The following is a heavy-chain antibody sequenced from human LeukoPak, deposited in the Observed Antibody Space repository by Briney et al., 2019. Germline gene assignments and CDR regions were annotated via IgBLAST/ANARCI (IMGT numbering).Heavy chain of an antibody. J-gene: IGHJ6*02. CDR1: GFTFSSYG. D-gene: IGHD1-26*01. CDR3: AKEWPWENFYYGMNV. V-gene: IGHV3-30*18. Sequence: PGGSLRLSCAASGFTFSSYGMHWVRQAPGKGLEWVAFISYDGSHKYYADSVKGRFTISRDNSKHTLYLQMSSLRAEDTALYYCAKEWPWENFYYGMNVSGQGTTVTVSS. CDR2: ISYDGSHK.